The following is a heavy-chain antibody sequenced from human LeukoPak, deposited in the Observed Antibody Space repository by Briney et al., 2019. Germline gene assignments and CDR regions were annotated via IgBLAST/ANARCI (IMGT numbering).Heavy chain of an antibody. V-gene: IGHV3-23*01. CDR2: ISGSGGSIK. J-gene: IGHJ4*02. CDR1: GFTFSSYA. CDR3: VRDVGGIYYVFGY. Sequence: GGSLRLSCAASGFTFSSYAMSWVRQAPGKGLEWVSAISGSGGSIKYYAESVKGRFTISRDNSKNMMYLQMNSLRAEDTAVYYCVRDVGGIYYVFGYWGQGTLVTVSS. D-gene: IGHD1-26*01.